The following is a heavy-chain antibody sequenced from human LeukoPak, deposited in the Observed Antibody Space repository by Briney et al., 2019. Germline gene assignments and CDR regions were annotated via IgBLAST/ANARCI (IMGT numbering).Heavy chain of an antibody. J-gene: IGHJ4*02. CDR1: GFSLNKVG. D-gene: IGHD6-19*01. Sequence: GPCLTLARPPAGFSLNKVGISCVRHAPRKWRGWVSTANENGAETHYADSVKGTFTISRDNSKNTVLLQMNSLRADDTALYYCTKGDGGWYPIDYWGQGTLVIVSS. CDR3: TKGDGGWYPIDY. V-gene: IGHV3-23*01. CDR2: ANENGAET.